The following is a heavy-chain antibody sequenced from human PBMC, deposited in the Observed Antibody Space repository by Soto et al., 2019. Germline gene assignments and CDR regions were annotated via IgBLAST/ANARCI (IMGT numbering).Heavy chain of an antibody. CDR2: ISSNGGTT. CDR3: VRRVSGDYDY. D-gene: IGHD3-10*01. V-gene: IGHV3-64*01. Sequence: EVQLAESGGGMVQPGGSLRLSCVASGFTFSSYDMHWVRQAPGKGLAYVSSISSNGGTTYYGNSVKGTFTISRDNSMTTLYLRMGSLRAEDMGVYYCVRRVSGDYDYGGQGTLVSVSS. CDR1: GFTFSSYD. J-gene: IGHJ4*02.